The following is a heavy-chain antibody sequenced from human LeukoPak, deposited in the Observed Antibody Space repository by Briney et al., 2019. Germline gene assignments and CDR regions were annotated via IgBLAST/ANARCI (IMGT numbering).Heavy chain of an antibody. CDR3: TRRPDYDFWSGYYDY. Sequence: GGSLRLPCAASGFTFSGSAMHWVRQASGKGLEWVGRIRSKANSYATAYAASVKGRFTISRDDSKNTAYLQMNSLKTEDTAVYYCTRRPDYDFWSGYYDYWGQGTLVTVSS. D-gene: IGHD3-3*01. CDR1: GFTFSGSA. V-gene: IGHV3-73*01. CDR2: IRSKANSYAT. J-gene: IGHJ4*02.